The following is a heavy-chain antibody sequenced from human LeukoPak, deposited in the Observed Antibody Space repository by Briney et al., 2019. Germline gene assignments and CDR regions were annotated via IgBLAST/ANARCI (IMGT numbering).Heavy chain of an antibody. CDR3: ASPTAAAGSSSYHDL. D-gene: IGHD6-13*01. Sequence: GGSLRLSCAASEFTFSAHWMSWVRQAPGKGLEWVANIRQDGRETYYVDSVKGRFSISRDNAKNSVYLQMNSLRVEDSAVYYCASPTAAAGSSSYHDLWGGGTLVTVSP. V-gene: IGHV3-7*01. J-gene: IGHJ2*01. CDR1: EFTFSAHW. CDR2: IRQDGRET.